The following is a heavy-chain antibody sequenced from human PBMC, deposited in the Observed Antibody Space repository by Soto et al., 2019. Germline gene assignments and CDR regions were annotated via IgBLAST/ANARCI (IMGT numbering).Heavy chain of an antibody. Sequence: PSETLSLTCAVSGYSISSGYYWGWIRQPPGKGLEWIGTIYHSGSTYYNPSLKSRVTISVDTSKNQFSLKLSSVTAADTAVYSCARSGTYSIYFDYWGQGTLVTSP. CDR3: ARSGTYSIYFDY. CDR2: IYHSGST. V-gene: IGHV4-38-2*01. CDR1: GYSISSGYY. J-gene: IGHJ4*02. D-gene: IGHD1-26*01.